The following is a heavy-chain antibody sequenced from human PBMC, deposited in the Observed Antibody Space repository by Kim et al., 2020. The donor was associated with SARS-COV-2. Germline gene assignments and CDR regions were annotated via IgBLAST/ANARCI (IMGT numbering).Heavy chain of an antibody. Sequence: ASVKVSCKASGYTFTSYAMHWVRQAPGQRLEWMGWINAGNGNTKYSQKFQGRVTITRDPSASTAYMELSSLRSEDTAVYYCARTNPGLTRRAAYYGSGSLTYDYGMDVWGQGTTVTVSS. J-gene: IGHJ6*02. CDR1: GYTFTSYA. V-gene: IGHV1-3*01. D-gene: IGHD3-10*01. CDR2: INAGNGNT. CDR3: ARTNPGLTRRAAYYGSGSLTYDYGMDV.